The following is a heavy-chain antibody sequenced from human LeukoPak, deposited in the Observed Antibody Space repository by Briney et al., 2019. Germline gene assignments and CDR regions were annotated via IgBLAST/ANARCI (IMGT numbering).Heavy chain of an antibody. D-gene: IGHD5-12*01. J-gene: IGHJ4*02. CDR3: ARGYSGYDSPFDY. V-gene: IGHV1-69*13. Sequence: GASVKVSCKASGYTFTSYDINWVRQAPGQGLEWMGGIIPIFGTANYAQKFQGRVTITADESTSTAYMELSSLRSEDTAVYYCARGYSGYDSPFDYWGQGTLVTVSS. CDR2: IIPIFGTA. CDR1: GYTFTSYD.